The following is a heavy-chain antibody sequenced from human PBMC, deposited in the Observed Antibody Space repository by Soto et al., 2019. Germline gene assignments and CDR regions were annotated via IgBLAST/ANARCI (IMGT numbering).Heavy chain of an antibody. J-gene: IGHJ6*02. V-gene: IGHV4-34*01. D-gene: IGHD2-2*01. Sequence: SETLSLTCAVYCGSLTDYYWSWIRQPPGKGLEWIGEITHTGGFDSNSSLDSRATISVDTTKNQFSLKLSSVTTADTALYYCARGRQRPSAAYKGHGYYGMDVWGQGTTVTVSS. CDR3: ARGRQRPSAAYKGHGYYGMDV. CDR2: ITHTGGF. CDR1: CGSLTDYY.